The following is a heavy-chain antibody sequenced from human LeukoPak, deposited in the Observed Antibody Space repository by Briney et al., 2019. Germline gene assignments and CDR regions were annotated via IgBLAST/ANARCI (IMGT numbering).Heavy chain of an antibody. V-gene: IGHV3-74*01. CDR2: INTDGTVT. CDR1: GFTFSTYW. Sequence: GGSLRLSCAASGFTFSTYWMLSVRQAPGKGLESVSRINTDGTVTTYADSVKGRFTVSRDNADNTMFLQMNSVRDEDTAVYYCATTQWLAPPPDSWGQGTPVTVSS. J-gene: IGHJ4*02. CDR3: ATTQWLAPPPDS. D-gene: IGHD6-19*01.